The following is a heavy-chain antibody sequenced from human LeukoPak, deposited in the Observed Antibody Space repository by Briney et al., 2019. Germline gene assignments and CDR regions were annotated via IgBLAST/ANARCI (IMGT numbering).Heavy chain of an antibody. D-gene: IGHD4-17*01. J-gene: IGHJ4*02. CDR3: AKDLSYGDYVPYYFDY. CDR1: GFTVSSNY. Sequence: GGSLRLSCAASGFTVSSNYMNWVRQAPGKGLEWVSVIYSGGSTYYADSVKGRFTISRDNSKNTLYLQMNSLRAEDTAVYYCAKDLSYGDYVPYYFDYWGQGTLVTVSS. CDR2: IYSGGST. V-gene: IGHV3-66*01.